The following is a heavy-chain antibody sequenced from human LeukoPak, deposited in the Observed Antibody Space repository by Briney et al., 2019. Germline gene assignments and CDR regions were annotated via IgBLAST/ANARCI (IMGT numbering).Heavy chain of an antibody. J-gene: IGHJ4*02. CDR2: ISGSGGST. D-gene: IGHD3-10*01. CDR3: AKAPGSGSYSSPSAGYFDY. CDR1: GFTFSSYA. Sequence: GGSLRLSCAASGFTFSSYAMSWVRQAPGKGLEWVSAISGSGGSTYYADSVKGRFTISRDNAKNSLYLQMNSLRAEDTALYYCAKAPGSGSYSSPSAGYFDYWGQGTLVTVSS. V-gene: IGHV3-23*01.